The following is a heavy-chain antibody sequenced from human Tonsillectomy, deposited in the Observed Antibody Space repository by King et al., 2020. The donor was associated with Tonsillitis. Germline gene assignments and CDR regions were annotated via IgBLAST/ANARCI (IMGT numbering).Heavy chain of an antibody. CDR1: GGTFSSYA. D-gene: IGHD3-22*01. J-gene: IGHJ4*02. CDR2: IIPIFGTA. V-gene: IGHV1-69*01. Sequence: VQLVESGAEVKKPGSSVKVSCKASGGTFSSYAISWVRQAPGQGLEWMGGIIPIFGTANYAQKFQGRVTITADESTSTAYMELSSLRSEDTAVYYCARGPKRSPYYYDSSGYPHFDYWGQGTLVTVSS. CDR3: ARGPKRSPYYYDSSGYPHFDY.